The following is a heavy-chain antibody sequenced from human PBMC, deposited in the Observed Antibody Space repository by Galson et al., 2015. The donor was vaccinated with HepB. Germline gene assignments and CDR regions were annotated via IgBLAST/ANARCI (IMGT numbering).Heavy chain of an antibody. V-gene: IGHV3-48*02. CDR3: ARDHSSIWGWFDP. J-gene: IGHJ5*02. Sequence: SLRLSCAASGFTFSSYSMNWVRQAPGKGLEWVSYISSSSSTIYYADSVKGRFTISRDNAKNSLYLQMNSLRDVDTAVYYCARDHSSIWGWFDPWGQGTLVTVSS. CDR1: GFTFSSYS. D-gene: IGHD3-16*01. CDR2: ISSSSSTI.